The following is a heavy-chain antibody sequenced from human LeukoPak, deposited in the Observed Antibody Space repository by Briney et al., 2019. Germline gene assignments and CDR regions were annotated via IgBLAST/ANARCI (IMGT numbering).Heavy chain of an antibody. CDR2: ISYDGSNK. CDR3: ARSKGFDI. J-gene: IGHJ3*02. V-gene: IGHV3-30-3*01. Sequence: PGGPLRLSCAASGFTFSSYAMHWVRQAPGKGLEWVVVISYDGSNKYYADSVKGRFTISRDNSKNTLYLQMNSLRAEDTAVYYCARSKGFDIWGQGTMVTVSS. CDR1: GFTFSSYA.